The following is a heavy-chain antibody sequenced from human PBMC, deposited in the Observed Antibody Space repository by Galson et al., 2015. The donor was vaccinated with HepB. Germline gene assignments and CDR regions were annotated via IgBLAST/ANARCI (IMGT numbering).Heavy chain of an antibody. V-gene: IGHV4-39*01. Sequence: ETLSLTCTVSGGSISSSSYYWGWIRQPPGKGLEWIGSIYYSGSTYYNPSLKSRVTISVDTSKNQFSLKLSSVTAADTAVYYCARHESICTNGVCYTFDYWGQGTLVTVSS. CDR3: ARHESICTNGVCYTFDY. CDR2: IYYSGST. D-gene: IGHD2-8*01. CDR1: GGSISSSSYY. J-gene: IGHJ4*02.